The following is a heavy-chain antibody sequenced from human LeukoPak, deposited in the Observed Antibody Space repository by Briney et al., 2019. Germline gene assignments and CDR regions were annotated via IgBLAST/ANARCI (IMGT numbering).Heavy chain of an antibody. Sequence: PGGSLRLSCAAFGFTFSSYAMSWVRQAPGKGLEWVSAISGSGGSTYYADSVKGRFTISRDNSKNTLYLQMNSLRAEDTAVYYCAKDHIVLGNYFDYWGQGTLVTVSS. CDR3: AKDHIVLGNYFDY. D-gene: IGHD2-8*01. CDR1: GFTFSSYA. J-gene: IGHJ4*02. CDR2: ISGSGGST. V-gene: IGHV3-23*01.